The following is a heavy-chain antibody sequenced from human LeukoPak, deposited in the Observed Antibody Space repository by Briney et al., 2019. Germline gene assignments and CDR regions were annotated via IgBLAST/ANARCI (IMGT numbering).Heavy chain of an antibody. J-gene: IGHJ1*01. Sequence: GGSLRLSCAAPGYTFSDYAMHWVRQAPGKGLEWVAVISYDESYKYYADSVKGRFTISRDNSKNTLYVQVDSLRVEDTAIYYCSGFTQYPTSGKQFCLHWGQGTLVTVSS. CDR1: GYTFSDYA. CDR2: ISYDESYK. D-gene: IGHD2/OR15-2a*01. V-gene: IGHV3-30*04. CDR3: SGFTQYPTSGKQFCLH.